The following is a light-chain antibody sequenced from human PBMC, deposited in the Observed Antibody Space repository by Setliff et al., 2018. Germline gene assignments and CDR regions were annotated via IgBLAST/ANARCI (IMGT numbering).Light chain of an antibody. V-gene: IGLV2-11*01. CDR2: DVI. J-gene: IGLJ2*01. CDR3: CSYAGNYIRL. Sequence: QAVVTQPASVSGYPGQSITISCAGTSSDVGAYNYVSWYQQNPGKAPKLMIYDVIKRPSGVPDRFSGSKSGNTASLTISGLQAEDEADYYCCSYAGNYIRLFGGGTKVTVL. CDR1: SSDVGAYNY.